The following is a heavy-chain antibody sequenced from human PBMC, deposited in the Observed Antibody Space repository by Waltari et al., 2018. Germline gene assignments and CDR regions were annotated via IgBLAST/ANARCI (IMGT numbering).Heavy chain of an antibody. CDR2: IYYSGST. D-gene: IGHD5-12*01. CDR3: ARGGSKDGYNYDYFDY. CDR1: GGSISSYY. Sequence: QVQLQESGPGLVKPSETLSLTCTVSGGSISSYYWSWIRPPLGKGLEWIGYIYYSGSTNYNPSLKSRVTISVDTSKNQFSLKLSSVTAADTAVYYCARGGSKDGYNYDYFDYWGQGTLVTVSS. V-gene: IGHV4-59*01. J-gene: IGHJ4*02.